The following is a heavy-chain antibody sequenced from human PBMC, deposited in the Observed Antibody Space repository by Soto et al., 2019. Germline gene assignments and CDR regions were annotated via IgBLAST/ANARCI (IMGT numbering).Heavy chain of an antibody. D-gene: IGHD3-22*01. V-gene: IGHV4-31*03. CDR3: ARAYYYDSSGYQRSWFDP. Sequence: SETLSLTCTVSGGSISSGGYYWSWIRQHPGKGLEWIGYIYYSGSTYYNPSLKSRVTISVDTSKNQFSLKLSSVTAADTAVYYCARAYYYDSSGYQRSWFDPWGQGTLVTVYS. CDR2: IYYSGST. CDR1: GGSISSGGYY. J-gene: IGHJ5*02.